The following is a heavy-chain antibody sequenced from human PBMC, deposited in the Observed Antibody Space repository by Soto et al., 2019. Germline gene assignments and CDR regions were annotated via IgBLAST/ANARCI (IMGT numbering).Heavy chain of an antibody. Sequence: QVQLVQSGAEVKKPGSSVKVSCKASGGTFSNYIINWVRQAPGQGLEWMGGIIPIFGSSNYAQKYQGRITITADESTRTAYMELSSLRFADTAMYYCARLERIWDGRHFDYWGQGHLVSVSS. CDR3: ARLERIWDGRHFDY. V-gene: IGHV1-69*01. CDR1: GGTFSNYI. D-gene: IGHD3-16*01. J-gene: IGHJ4*02. CDR2: IIPIFGSS.